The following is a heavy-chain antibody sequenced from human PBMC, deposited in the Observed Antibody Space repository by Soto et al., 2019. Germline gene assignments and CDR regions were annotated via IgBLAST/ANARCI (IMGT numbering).Heavy chain of an antibody. CDR3: AKDGVVVTATTTEYFQH. D-gene: IGHD2-21*02. CDR1: GFTFSSYA. Sequence: GGSLRLSCAASGFTFSSYAMSWVRQAPGKGLEWVSAISGSGGSTYYADSVKGRFTISRDNSKNTLYLQMNSLRAEDTAVYYCAKDGVVVTATTTEYFQHWGQGTLVTVSS. V-gene: IGHV3-23*01. J-gene: IGHJ1*01. CDR2: ISGSGGST.